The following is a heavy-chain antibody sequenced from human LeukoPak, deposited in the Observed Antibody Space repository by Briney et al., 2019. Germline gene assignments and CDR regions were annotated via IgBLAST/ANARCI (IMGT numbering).Heavy chain of an antibody. CDR2: MNPNSGNT. D-gene: IGHD2-2*01. CDR3: ATRLPADDDNYYYYMDV. J-gene: IGHJ6*03. Sequence: GASVKVSCKASGYTFTSYDINWVRQATGQGLEWMGWMNPNSGNTGYAQKFQGRVTITTDESTSTAYMELSSLRSEDTAVYYCATRLPADDDNYYYYMDVWGKGTTVTVSS. CDR1: GYTFTSYD. V-gene: IGHV1-8*03.